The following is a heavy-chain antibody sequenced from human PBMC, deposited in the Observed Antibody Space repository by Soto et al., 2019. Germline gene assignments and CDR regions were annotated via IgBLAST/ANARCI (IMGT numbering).Heavy chain of an antibody. Sequence: GGSLRLSCAASGFTFSSYEMNWVRQAPGKGLEWVSYISSSGSTIYYADSVKGRFTIFRDNAKNSLYLQMNSLRAEDTAVYYCASLWCSSTSCLFPWGQGTLVTVSS. CDR1: GFTFSSYE. D-gene: IGHD2-2*01. V-gene: IGHV3-48*03. CDR2: ISSSGSTI. CDR3: ASLWCSSTSCLFP. J-gene: IGHJ5*02.